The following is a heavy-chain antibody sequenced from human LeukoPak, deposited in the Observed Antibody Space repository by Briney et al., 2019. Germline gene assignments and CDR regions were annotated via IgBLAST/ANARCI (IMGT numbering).Heavy chain of an antibody. J-gene: IGHJ6*02. V-gene: IGHV4-39*01. CDR2: IYYSGST. CDR1: GGSISSSSYY. D-gene: IGHD4-17*01. CDR3: ARHVLSPPVTTPHVYYYYGMDV. Sequence: SETLSLTCTVSGGSISSSSYYWGWIRQPPGKGLEWIGSIYYSGSTYYNPSLKSRVTISVDTSKNQFSLKLSSVTAADTAVYYCARHVLSPPVTTPHVYYYYGMDVWGQGTTVTVSS.